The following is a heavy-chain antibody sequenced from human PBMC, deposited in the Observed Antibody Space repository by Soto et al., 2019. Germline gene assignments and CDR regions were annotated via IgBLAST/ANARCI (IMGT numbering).Heavy chain of an antibody. D-gene: IGHD3-10*01. Sequence: QVQLVESGGGVVQPGRSLRLSCAASGFTFSSYGMHWVRQAPGKGLEWVAVISYDGSNKYYADSVKGRFTISRDNSKNTLYLQMNSLRAEDTAVYYCAKDQASLLWFGDAYYYYYGMDVWGQGTTVTVSS. V-gene: IGHV3-30*18. CDR2: ISYDGSNK. CDR1: GFTFSSYG. J-gene: IGHJ6*02. CDR3: AKDQASLLWFGDAYYYYYGMDV.